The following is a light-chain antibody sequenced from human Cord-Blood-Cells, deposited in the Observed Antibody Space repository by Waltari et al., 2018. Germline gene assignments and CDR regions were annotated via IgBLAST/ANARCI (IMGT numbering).Light chain of an antibody. J-gene: IGKJ2*01. CDR3: QQYYSTPYT. CDR2: WAS. CDR1: QSVLYSSNNKNY. Sequence: DLVMTQSPAFLAVSLRESATINCKSCQSVLYSSNNKNYLAWYQQKPGQPPKLLIYWASTRESGVPDRFSGSGSGTDFTLTISSLQAEDVAVYYCQQYYSTPYTFGQGTKLEIK. V-gene: IGKV4-1*01.